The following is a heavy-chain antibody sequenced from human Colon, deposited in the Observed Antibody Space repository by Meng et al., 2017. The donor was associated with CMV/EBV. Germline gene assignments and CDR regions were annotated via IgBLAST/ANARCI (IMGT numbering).Heavy chain of an antibody. Sequence: QVQLVQSGAAVKKPGASVKVSCKASGYTFTAYYLQWVRQAPGQGLQWMGQISPNNGDTNYAQNFQGRVTMTRDKSISTAYMKLSSLRSDDTAVYYCASQAATHTYFDFWGHGTLVTVSS. CDR1: GYTFTAYY. J-gene: IGHJ4*01. CDR3: ASQAATHTYFDF. D-gene: IGHD6-13*01. CDR2: ISPNNGDT. V-gene: IGHV1-2*06.